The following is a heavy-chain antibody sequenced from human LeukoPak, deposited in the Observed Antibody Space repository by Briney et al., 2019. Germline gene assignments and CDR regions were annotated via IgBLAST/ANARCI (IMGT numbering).Heavy chain of an antibody. CDR3: AKDITATTKYYFDY. Sequence: GRSLTLSCAASGFTFDDYAMHWVRQAPGKGLEWVSGISWNSGSIGYADSVKGRFTISRDNAKNSLYLQMNSLRAEDTALYYCAKDITATTKYYFDYWGQGTLVTVSS. CDR1: GFTFDDYA. D-gene: IGHD6-25*01. CDR2: ISWNSGSI. V-gene: IGHV3-9*01. J-gene: IGHJ4*02.